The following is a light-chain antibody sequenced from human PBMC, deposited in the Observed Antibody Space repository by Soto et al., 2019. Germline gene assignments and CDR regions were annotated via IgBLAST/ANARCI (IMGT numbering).Light chain of an antibody. CDR1: SSDVGGHNY. J-gene: IGLJ1*01. Sequence: QPVLTQPASVSGSPGQSITISCTGTSSDVGGHNYVSWYQQHPGRAPKLMIYEVSNRPSGVSNRFSGSKSGNTASLTISGLQPEDEADYYCSSYTSSSTYVFGTGTKLTVL. CDR2: EVS. V-gene: IGLV2-14*01. CDR3: SSYTSSSTYV.